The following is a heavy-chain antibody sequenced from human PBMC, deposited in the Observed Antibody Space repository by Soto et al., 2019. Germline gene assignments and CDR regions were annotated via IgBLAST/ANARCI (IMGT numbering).Heavy chain of an antibody. Sequence: GASLILSCAASGFTFRDYEMNWVRQAPGKGLEWVSYISSTGFTIYYADSVKGRFTISRENANNSLYLQMNSLRAEDTAVYYCARAYGDFDSWGQGTLVTVSS. CDR3: ARAYGDFDS. D-gene: IGHD4-17*01. CDR2: ISSTGFTI. J-gene: IGHJ4*02. CDR1: GFTFRDYE. V-gene: IGHV3-48*03.